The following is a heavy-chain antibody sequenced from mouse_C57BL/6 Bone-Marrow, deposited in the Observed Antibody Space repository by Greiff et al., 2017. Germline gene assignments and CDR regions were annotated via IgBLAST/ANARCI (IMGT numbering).Heavy chain of an antibody. Sequence: ESGPGLVKPSQSLSLTCSVTGYSITSGYYWNWIRQFPGNKLEWMGYISYDGSNNYNPSLKNRISITRDTSKNQFFLKLNSVTTEDTATYYCARDRGLLRDFYAMDYWGQGTSVTVSS. J-gene: IGHJ4*01. CDR3: ARDRGLLRDFYAMDY. V-gene: IGHV3-6*01. CDR1: GYSITSGYY. D-gene: IGHD2-3*01. CDR2: ISYDGSN.